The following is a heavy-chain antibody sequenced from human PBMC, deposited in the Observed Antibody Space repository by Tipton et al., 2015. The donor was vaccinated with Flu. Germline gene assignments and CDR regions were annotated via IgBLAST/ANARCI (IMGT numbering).Heavy chain of an antibody. Sequence: VQLVQSGGGVIQPGGSLRLSCVGSGFTFGDYAMNWVRQAPGKGLEWVSSISWAGGQIGYADSVKGRFTISRDNAKNSLYLQMNSLRAEDTAVYFCVRAVGGSGAYWGQGILVTVSS. J-gene: IGHJ4*02. CDR2: ISWAGGQI. D-gene: IGHD3-10*01. V-gene: IGHV3-9*01. CDR3: VRAVGGSGAY. CDR1: GFTFGDYA.